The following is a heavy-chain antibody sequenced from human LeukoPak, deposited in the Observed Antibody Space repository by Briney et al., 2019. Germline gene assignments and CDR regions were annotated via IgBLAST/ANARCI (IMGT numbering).Heavy chain of an antibody. D-gene: IGHD5-12*01. CDR1: GFTFSTYA. Sequence: PGGSLRLSCAASGFTFSTYAMSWVRQAPGKGLEWVSAVRGSGSDTYYADSVKGRFTISRDNSKNTLYLQMNSLRAGDTAIYYCAKTSRGNSAYDSPLDHWGQGTLVTVSS. CDR3: AKTSRGNSAYDSPLDH. J-gene: IGHJ4*02. CDR2: VRGSGSDT. V-gene: IGHV3-23*01.